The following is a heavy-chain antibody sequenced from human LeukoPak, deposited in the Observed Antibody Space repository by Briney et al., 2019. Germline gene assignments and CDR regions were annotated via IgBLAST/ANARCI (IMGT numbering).Heavy chain of an antibody. J-gene: IGHJ6*03. CDR2: IRYDGSNK. V-gene: IGHV3-30*02. Sequence: GGSLRLSCAASGFTFSSYGMHWVRQAPGKGLEWVAFIRYDGSNKYYADSVKGRFTISRDNAKNSLYLQMNSLRAEDTAVYYCASAPYYYGSGSYYYYMDVWGKGTTVTVSS. D-gene: IGHD3-10*01. CDR1: GFTFSSYG. CDR3: ASAPYYYGSGSYYYYMDV.